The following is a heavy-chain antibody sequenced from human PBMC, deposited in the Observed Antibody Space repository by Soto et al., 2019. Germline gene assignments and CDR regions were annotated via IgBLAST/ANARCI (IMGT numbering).Heavy chain of an antibody. CDR3: AKASGYYYYYGMDV. CDR1: GFTFSSYA. D-gene: IGHD1-26*01. V-gene: IGHV3-23*01. Sequence: EVQLLESGGGLVQPGGSLRLSCAASGFTFSSYAMSWVRQAPGKGLEWVSAISGSGGSAYDADSVKGRFTISRDNSKNMLYLQMNSLRAEDTAVYYCAKASGYYYYYGMDVWGQGTTVTVSS. J-gene: IGHJ6*02. CDR2: ISGSGGSA.